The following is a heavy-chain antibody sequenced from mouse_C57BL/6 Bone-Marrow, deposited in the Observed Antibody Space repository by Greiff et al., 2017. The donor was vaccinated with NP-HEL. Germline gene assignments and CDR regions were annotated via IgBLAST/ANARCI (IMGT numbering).Heavy chain of an antibody. D-gene: IGHD4-1*01. CDR3: ARKELTGTAY. CDR1: GYSFTGYY. J-gene: IGHJ2*01. CDR2: INPSTGGT. V-gene: IGHV1-42*01. Sequence: EVQGVESGPELVKPGASVKISCKASGYSFTGYYMNWVKQSPEKSLEWIGEINPSTGGTTYNQKFKAKATLTVDKSSSTAYMQLKSLTSEDSAVYYCARKELTGTAYWGQGTTLTVSS.